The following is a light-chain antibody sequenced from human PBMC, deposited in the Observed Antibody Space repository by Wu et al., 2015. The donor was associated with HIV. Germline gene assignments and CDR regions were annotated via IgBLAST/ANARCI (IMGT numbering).Light chain of an antibody. CDR3: QHRHSWPFT. CDR1: QTIGSN. CDR2: DAS. J-gene: IGKJ3*01. V-gene: IGKV3-15*01. Sequence: EIVLTQSPDTLSVSPGERATLSCRASQTIGSNLAWYQQKPGQAPRLLIYDASTRDTGIPARFSGSGSGAEFTLTISSLEPEDFAVYYCQHRHSWPFTFGPGTRVDLK.